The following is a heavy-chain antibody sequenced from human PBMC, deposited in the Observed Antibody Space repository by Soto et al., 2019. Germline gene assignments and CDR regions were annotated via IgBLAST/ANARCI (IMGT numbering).Heavy chain of an antibody. J-gene: IGHJ4*02. CDR2: ISYDGSRT. CDR1: GFNLSTYA. CDR3: GREQNSGYYRTAGY. Sequence: QVQVVESGGGVVQPGRSLRLSCAAYGFNLSTYAMHWVRQVPGKGLEWLAVISYDGSRTHYAGSMEGRFTISRDTSKNTLYLQMNSLRPEDTAVYFCGREQNSGYYRTAGYWGQGTLVTVYS. D-gene: IGHD3-22*01. V-gene: IGHV3-30-3*01.